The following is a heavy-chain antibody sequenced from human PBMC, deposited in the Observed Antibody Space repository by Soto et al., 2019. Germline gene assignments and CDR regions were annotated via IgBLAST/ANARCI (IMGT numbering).Heavy chain of an antibody. V-gene: IGHV4-59*01. CDR1: GGSFIGYC. Sequence: PSETLSLTYAVYGGSFIGYCWSWIRQTPGKGLEWIGYIYYSGSTNYNPSLKSRVTISVDTSKNQYSLKLSSVTAADTAVYYCARYSSGWYGVNFDYWGQGTLVTVSS. D-gene: IGHD6-19*01. CDR2: IYYSGST. J-gene: IGHJ4*02. CDR3: ARYSSGWYGVNFDY.